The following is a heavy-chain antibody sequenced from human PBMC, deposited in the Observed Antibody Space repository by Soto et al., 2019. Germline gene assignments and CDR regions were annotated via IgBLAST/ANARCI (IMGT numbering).Heavy chain of an antibody. CDR2: INAGNGNT. Sequence: ASVKVSCKASGYTFTNYAMHRVRQAPGQRLEWMGWINAGNGNTKCSQKFQGRVTLTRDTSATSAYMELSSLRSEATAVYYCAREMGNWNDGWFDPWGQGTLVTVSS. D-gene: IGHD1-1*01. CDR3: AREMGNWNDGWFDP. CDR1: GYTFTNYA. V-gene: IGHV1-3*01. J-gene: IGHJ5*02.